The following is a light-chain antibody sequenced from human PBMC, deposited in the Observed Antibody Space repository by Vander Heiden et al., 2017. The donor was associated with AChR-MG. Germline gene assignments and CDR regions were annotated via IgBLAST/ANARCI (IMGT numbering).Light chain of an antibody. CDR3: QVWDSSSDHRGV. V-gene: IGLV3-21*04. CDR1: NIGSKS. Sequence: SYVLTQPPSVSVAPGKTARITCGGNNIGSKSVHWYQQKPGHAPVLVIYYDSDRPSGIPERFSGSNSGNTATLTISRVEAGDEADYYGQVWDSSSDHRGVFGGGTKLTVL. J-gene: IGLJ3*02. CDR2: YDS.